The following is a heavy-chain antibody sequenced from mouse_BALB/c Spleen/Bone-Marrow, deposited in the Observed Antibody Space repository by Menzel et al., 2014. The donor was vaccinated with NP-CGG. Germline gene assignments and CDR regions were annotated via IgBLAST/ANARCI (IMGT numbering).Heavy chain of an antibody. CDR3: ARWGITSYYFDY. CDR2: IYPGDGDT. D-gene: IGHD2-4*01. J-gene: IGHJ2*01. CDR1: GYAFSSSW. V-gene: IGHV1-82*01. Sequence: VQLQQSGPELMKPGASVKISCKASGYAFSSSWMNWVKQRPGQGLEWIGRIYPGDGDTNYNGKFKGKATLTADKSSSTAYMQLSSLTSVDSAVYFCARWGITSYYFDYWDQGTTLTVSS.